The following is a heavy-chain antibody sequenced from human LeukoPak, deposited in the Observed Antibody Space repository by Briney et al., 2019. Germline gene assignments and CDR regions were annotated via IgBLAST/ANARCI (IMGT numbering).Heavy chain of an antibody. D-gene: IGHD6-6*01. J-gene: IGHJ4*02. CDR3: ARDIAPRPGPEYYFDS. V-gene: IGHV1-46*01. Sequence: GASVKVSCKASGYTFTNYYLHWLRQVPGQGLEWMGIINPGGGSTNYAQNFQGGVSMTTDMSTTTVYMELSHLRSEDTALYYCARDIAPRPGPEYYFDSWGQGTLVTVSS. CDR2: INPGGGST. CDR1: GYTFTNYY.